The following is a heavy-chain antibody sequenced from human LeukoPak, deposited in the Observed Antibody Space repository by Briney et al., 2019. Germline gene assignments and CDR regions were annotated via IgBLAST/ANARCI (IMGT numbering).Heavy chain of an antibody. CDR2: IKSKTDGGTT. CDR3: TTMDYCGGDCYSEAFDY. Sequence: GGSLRPSCAASGFTFSNAWMSWVRQAPGKGLEWVGRIKSKTDGGTTDYAAPVKGRFTISRDDSKNTLYLQMNSLKTEDTAVYYCTTMDYCGGDCYSEAFDYWGQGTLVTVSS. V-gene: IGHV3-15*01. D-gene: IGHD2-21*02. CDR1: GFTFSNAW. J-gene: IGHJ4*02.